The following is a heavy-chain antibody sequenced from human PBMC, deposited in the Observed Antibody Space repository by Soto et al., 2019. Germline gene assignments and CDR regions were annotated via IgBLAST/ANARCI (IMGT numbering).Heavy chain of an antibody. D-gene: IGHD6-19*01. V-gene: IGHV6-1*01. CDR3: ARDHRSTVAGTPDAFDI. Sequence: SQTLSLSCAISGDSVSSNSAAWNWIRQSPSRGLEWLGRTYYRSKWYNDYAVSVKSRKTINPDTSKNQFSLQLNSVTPEDTAVYYCARDHRSTVAGTPDAFDIWGQGTMATVSS. J-gene: IGHJ3*02. CDR2: TYYRSKWYN. CDR1: GDSVSSNSAA.